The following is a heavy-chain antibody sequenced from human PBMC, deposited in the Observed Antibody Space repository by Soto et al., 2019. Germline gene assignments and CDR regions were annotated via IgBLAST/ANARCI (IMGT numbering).Heavy chain of an antibody. V-gene: IGHV3-74*01. J-gene: IGHJ4*02. CDR3: TTVSGWYTPPEY. CDR1: GFTFSTHW. CDR2: IKGDETSI. Sequence: EVHLVESGGGLVQPGGSLRLSCAASGFTFSTHWMHWVRQAPGKGLVWVARIKGDETSITYADSVKGRFTISRDNAKNTLYLQMNSLKTEDTAVYYCTTVSGWYTPPEYWGQGTLVTVSS. D-gene: IGHD6-19*01.